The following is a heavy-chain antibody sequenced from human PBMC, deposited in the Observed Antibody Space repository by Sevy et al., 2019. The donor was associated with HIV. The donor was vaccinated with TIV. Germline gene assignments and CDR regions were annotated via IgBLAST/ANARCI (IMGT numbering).Heavy chain of an antibody. D-gene: IGHD1-26*01. CDR2: IKQDGSEK. J-gene: IGHJ3*02. V-gene: IGHV3-7*01. Sequence: GGSLRLSCAASGFTFSSYWMSWVRQAPGKGLEWVANIKQDGSEKYYVDSVKGRFTISRDNAKNSLYLQMNSLRAEDTVVYYWAREVTGRSDAFDIWGQGTMVTVSS. CDR3: AREVTGRSDAFDI. CDR1: GFTFSSYW.